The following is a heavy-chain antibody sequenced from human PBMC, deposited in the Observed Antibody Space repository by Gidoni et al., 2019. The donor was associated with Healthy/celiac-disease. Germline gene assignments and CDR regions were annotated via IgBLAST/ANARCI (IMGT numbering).Heavy chain of an antibody. J-gene: IGHJ2*01. CDR3: ARRGDSGYDFVWSGYFDL. V-gene: IGHV3-21*01. Sequence: EVQLVESGGGLVKPGGSLRLSCAASGFTFISYSMNWVRQAPGKGLEWVSSISSSSSYIYYADSVKGRFTISRDNAKNSLYLQMNSLRAEDTAVYYCARRGDSGYDFVWSGYFDLWGRGTLVTVSS. CDR2: ISSSSSYI. CDR1: GFTFISYS. D-gene: IGHD5-12*01.